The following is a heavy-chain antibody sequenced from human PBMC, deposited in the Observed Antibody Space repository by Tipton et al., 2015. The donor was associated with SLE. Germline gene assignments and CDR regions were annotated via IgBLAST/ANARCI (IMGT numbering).Heavy chain of an antibody. CDR3: ARRYSSSWALFDY. D-gene: IGHD6-13*01. Sequence: TLSLTCAVSGYSISSGYYWGWIRQPPGKGLEWIGSIYHSGSTYYNPSLKSRVTISVDTSKNQFSLNLSSVTAADTAVYYCARRYSSSWALFDYWGQGTLVTVSS. CDR1: GYSISSGYY. J-gene: IGHJ4*02. CDR2: IYHSGST. V-gene: IGHV4-38-2*01.